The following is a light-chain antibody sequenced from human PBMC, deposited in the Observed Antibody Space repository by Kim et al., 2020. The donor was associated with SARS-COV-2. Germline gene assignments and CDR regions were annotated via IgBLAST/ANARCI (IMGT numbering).Light chain of an antibody. CDR2: DAS. V-gene: IGKV3-11*01. CDR3: QQRIHWPLT. CDR1: QIVGSY. J-gene: IGKJ4*01. Sequence: LSPGERATLACRASQIVGSYLAWYQQKPGQAPRLLIYDASNRATDIPARFSGSGSGTDFTLTISSLEPEDFAVYYCQQRIHWPLTFGGGTKVDIK.